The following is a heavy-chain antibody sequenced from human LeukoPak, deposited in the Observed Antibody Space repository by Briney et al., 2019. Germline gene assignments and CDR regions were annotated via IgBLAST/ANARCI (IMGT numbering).Heavy chain of an antibody. CDR1: GFTFDNYR. D-gene: IGHD1-26*01. J-gene: IGHJ4*02. CDR3: TKRVKYGGTWDHFAD. CDR2: VNADGGNT. Sequence: PGGSLRLSCAASGFTFDNYRISWVRQAPGKGLEWGSTVNADGGNTYYADSVKGRFTISRGNSKSTLILQMNSLRVEDPALYYCTKRVKYGGTWDHFADWGQGTLVTVSS. V-gene: IGHV3-23*01.